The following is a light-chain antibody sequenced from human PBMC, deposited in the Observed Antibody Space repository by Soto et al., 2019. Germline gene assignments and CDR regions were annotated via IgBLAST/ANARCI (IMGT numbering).Light chain of an antibody. Sequence: IVLTQSPGTLSLSPGERATLSCRASQSVSSSYLAWYQQNPGQAPRLLIYGASSRATGIPDRFSGSGSGTDFTLTISRLEPEDFAVYYCQQYGSSPYTFGQGIKLEIK. CDR1: QSVSSSY. J-gene: IGKJ2*01. CDR3: QQYGSSPYT. V-gene: IGKV3-20*01. CDR2: GAS.